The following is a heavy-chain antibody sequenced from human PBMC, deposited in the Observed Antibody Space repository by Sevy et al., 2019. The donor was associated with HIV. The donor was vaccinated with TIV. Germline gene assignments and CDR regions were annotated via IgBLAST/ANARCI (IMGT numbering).Heavy chain of an antibody. J-gene: IGHJ4*02. CDR1: GDTFRKYV. D-gene: IGHD2-21*02. V-gene: IGHV1-69*13. CDR3: ARDMTCGGDCYYFDN. Sequence: ASVKVSCKASGDTFRKYVISWVRQAPGQGLEWMGGIIPVYGTTNYAQKFQARVTFTADASKGTVYMELSRLRSEDTAVYYCARDMTCGGDCYYFDNWGQGTLVTVSS. CDR2: IIPVYGTT.